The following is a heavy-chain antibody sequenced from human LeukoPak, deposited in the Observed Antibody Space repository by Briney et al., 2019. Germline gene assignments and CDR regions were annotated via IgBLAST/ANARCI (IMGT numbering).Heavy chain of an antibody. CDR1: GFTFSSYS. D-gene: IGHD2-2*01. CDR2: ISSSSSYI. CDR3: ARDIVVVPAAETNLDY. J-gene: IGHJ4*02. Sequence: GGSLRLSCAASGFTFSSYSMNWVRQAPGKGLEWVSSISSSSSYIYYADSVKGRSTISRDNAKNSLYLQMNSLRAEDTAVYYCARDIVVVPAAETNLDYWGQGTLVTVSS. V-gene: IGHV3-21*01.